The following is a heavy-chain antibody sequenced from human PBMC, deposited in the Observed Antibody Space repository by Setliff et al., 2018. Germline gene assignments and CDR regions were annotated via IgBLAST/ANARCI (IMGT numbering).Heavy chain of an antibody. J-gene: IGHJ6*03. CDR2: IYYSGT. CDR1: SASRSIHTYY. D-gene: IGHD6-6*01. CDR3: AGGTIVAPGGYFYYMDV. V-gene: IGHV4-59*01. Sequence: SETLSLTCTVSSASRSIHTYYWSWIRQPPGKGLDWVGNIYYSGTNYNPSLKSRVTISVDTSKHQISLKLNSVTAADTAVYYCAGGTIVAPGGYFYYMDVWGKGATVTVSS.